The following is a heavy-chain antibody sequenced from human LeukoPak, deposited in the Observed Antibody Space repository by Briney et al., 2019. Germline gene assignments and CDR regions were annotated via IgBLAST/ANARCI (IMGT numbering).Heavy chain of an antibody. D-gene: IGHD5-12*01. CDR1: GFTFSSDW. V-gene: IGHV3-7*03. J-gene: IGHJ4*02. CDR3: ARFPRDPWRFDY. CDR2: IKEDGSES. Sequence: GGSLRLSCAVSGFTFSSDWMTWVRQAPGKGLEWVANIKEDGSESYYVDSVKGRFTISRDNTKNSLYLQMNSLRAEDTAVYYCARFPRDPWRFDYWGQGTLVTVSS.